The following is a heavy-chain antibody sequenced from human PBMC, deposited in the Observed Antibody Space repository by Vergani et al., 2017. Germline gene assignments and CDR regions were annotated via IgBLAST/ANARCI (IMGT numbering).Heavy chain of an antibody. CDR3: AKANIVVVVAASIIDY. J-gene: IGHJ4*02. D-gene: IGHD2-15*01. CDR1: GFTFDDYA. Sequence: EVQLVESGGGLVQPGRSLRLSCAASGFTFDDYAMHWVRQAPGKGLEWVSGISWNSGSIGYADSVKGRFTISRDNAKNSLYLQMNSLRAEDTAVYYCAKANIVVVVAASIIDYWGQGTLVTVSS. V-gene: IGHV3-9*01. CDR2: ISWNSGSI.